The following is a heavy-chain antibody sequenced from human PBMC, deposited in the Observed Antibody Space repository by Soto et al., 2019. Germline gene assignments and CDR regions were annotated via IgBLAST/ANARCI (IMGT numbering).Heavy chain of an antibody. CDR3: AKSCENGPWCAFDI. V-gene: IGHV3-23*01. Sequence: EVQLLESGGGLVQPGGSLRLSCAASVFTFSNYAMSWVRQAPGKGLEWVSAISGSGANTYYADSVKGRFTISRDNSKNTLFLKMNSLRAEDTAVYYCAKSCENGPWCAFDIWGQGTMVTVSS. CDR2: ISGSGANT. J-gene: IGHJ3*02. CDR1: VFTFSNYA. D-gene: IGHD2-15*01.